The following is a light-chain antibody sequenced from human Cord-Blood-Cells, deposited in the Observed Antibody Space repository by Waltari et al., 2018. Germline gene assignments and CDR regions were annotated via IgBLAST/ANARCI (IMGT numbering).Light chain of an antibody. CDR2: DVS. CDR1: SSDAGGSNH. J-gene: IGLJ3*02. CDR3: CSYAGSYTWV. V-gene: IGLV2-11*01. Sequence: QSALTPPRAVSGSPGQSVTISCTGTSSDAGGSNHVSWYQQHPGKAPKLMIYDVSKRPSGVPDRFSGSKSGNTASLTISGLQAEDEADYYCCSYAGSYTWVFGGGTKLTVL.